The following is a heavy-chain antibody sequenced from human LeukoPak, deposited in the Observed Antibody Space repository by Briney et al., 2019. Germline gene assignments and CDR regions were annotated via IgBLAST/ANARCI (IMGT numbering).Heavy chain of an antibody. Sequence: PSETLSLTCTVSGGSISSSSYYWGWIRQPPGKGLEWIGSIYYSGSTYYNPSLKSRVTISVDTSKNQFSLKLSSVTAADTAVYYCARSSGYSSSWYGQGQDWFDPWGQGTLVTVSS. CDR1: GGSISSSSYY. CDR2: IYYSGST. CDR3: ARSSGYSSSWYGQGQDWFDP. J-gene: IGHJ5*02. V-gene: IGHV4-39*07. D-gene: IGHD6-13*01.